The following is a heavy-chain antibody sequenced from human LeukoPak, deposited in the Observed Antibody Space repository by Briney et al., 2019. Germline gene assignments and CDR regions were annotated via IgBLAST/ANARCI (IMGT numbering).Heavy chain of an antibody. CDR3: ARSTKPAALYFDY. D-gene: IGHD2-2*01. J-gene: IGHJ4*02. Sequence: SETLSLTCTVSGGSISSSSYYWGWIRQPPGKGLAWIGSIYYSGSTYYNPSLKSRVTISVDTSKNQFSLKLSSVTAADTAVYYCARSTKPAALYFDYWGQGTLVTVSS. CDR2: IYYSGST. V-gene: IGHV4-39*01. CDR1: GGSISSSSYY.